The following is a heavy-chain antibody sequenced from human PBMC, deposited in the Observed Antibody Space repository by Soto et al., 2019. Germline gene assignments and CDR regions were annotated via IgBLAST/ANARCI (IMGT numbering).Heavy chain of an antibody. Sequence: ASVKVSCKASGYTFTSYAMHWVRQAPGQRLEWMGWINAGNGNTKYSQKFQGRVTITRDTSASTAYMELSSLRSEDTAVYYCAREDIVLMVYAIGWFDPWGQGTLVTVSS. D-gene: IGHD2-8*01. CDR2: INAGNGNT. CDR3: AREDIVLMVYAIGWFDP. CDR1: GYTFTSYA. J-gene: IGHJ5*02. V-gene: IGHV1-3*01.